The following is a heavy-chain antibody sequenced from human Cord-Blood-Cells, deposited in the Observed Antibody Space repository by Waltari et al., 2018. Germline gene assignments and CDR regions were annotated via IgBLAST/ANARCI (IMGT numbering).Heavy chain of an antibody. CDR1: GGTFSSYA. J-gene: IGHJ4*02. Sequence: QVQLVQSGAEVKKPGSSVKVSCKASGGTFSSYAISWVRQAPGHGLEWMGGIIPIFGTANYAQKFQGRVTITADESTSTAYMELSSLRSEDMAVYYCASEDSGYCSGGSCYYFDYWGQGTLVTVSS. CDR2: IIPIFGTA. D-gene: IGHD2-15*01. CDR3: ASEDSGYCSGGSCYYFDY. V-gene: IGHV1-69*01.